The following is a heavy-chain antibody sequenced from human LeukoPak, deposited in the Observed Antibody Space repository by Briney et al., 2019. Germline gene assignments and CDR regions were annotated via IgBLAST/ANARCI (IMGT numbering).Heavy chain of an antibody. Sequence: GASVKVSCKASGGTFSSYAISWVRQAPGQGLEWMGWINPNSGGTNYAQKFQGWVTMTRDTSISTAYMELSRLRSDDTAVYYCARGLTRPTDPKLYYYDSSGYDAFDIWGQGTMVTVSS. V-gene: IGHV1-2*04. CDR1: GGTFSSYA. D-gene: IGHD3-22*01. J-gene: IGHJ3*02. CDR2: INPNSGGT. CDR3: ARGLTRPTDPKLYYYDSSGYDAFDI.